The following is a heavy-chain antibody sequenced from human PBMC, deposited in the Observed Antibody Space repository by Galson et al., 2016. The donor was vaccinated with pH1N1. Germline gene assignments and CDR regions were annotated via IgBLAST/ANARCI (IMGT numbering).Heavy chain of an antibody. CDR1: GATFNSYG. D-gene: IGHD6-6*01. Sequence: SVKVSCKASGATFNSYGIHWVRQAPGKGLEWMGDINPVFGTTNYAQMFQDRVTITAHDMELSGLRSEDTAIYYCATFSSSSSWRSLDVWGQGTTVTVSS. V-gene: IGHV1-69*13. CDR2: INPVFGTT. CDR3: ATFSSSSSWRSLDV. J-gene: IGHJ3*01.